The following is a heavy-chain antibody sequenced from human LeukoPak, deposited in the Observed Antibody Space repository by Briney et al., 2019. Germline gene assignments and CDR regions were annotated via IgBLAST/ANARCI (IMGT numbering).Heavy chain of an antibody. CDR2: IYPGDSDT. V-gene: IGHV5-51*01. CDR3: ASRKKGMATAGLDY. D-gene: IGHD5-24*01. CDR1: GYIFTTYW. Sequence: GESLKISCKGSGYIFTTYWIGWVRQMPGKGLEWMGIIYPGDSDTRYSPSFQGHVTISADSSSSTAYLQWSSLKTSDTAIYYCASRKKGMATAGLDYWGQGTLVTVSS. J-gene: IGHJ4*02.